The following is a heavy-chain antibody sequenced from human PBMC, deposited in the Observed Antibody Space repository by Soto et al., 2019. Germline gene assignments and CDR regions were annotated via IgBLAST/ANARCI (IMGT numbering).Heavy chain of an antibody. V-gene: IGHV3-49*03. CDR1: GFTFGDYA. CDR3: TRDGVRMGRDYYYMDV. J-gene: IGHJ6*03. Sequence: GGSLRLSCTASGFTFGDYAMSWFRQAPGKGLEWVGFIRSKAYGGTTEYAASVKGRFTISRDDSKSIAYLQMNSLKTEDTAVYYCTRDGVRMGRDYYYMDVWGKGTTVTVSS. CDR2: IRSKAYGGTT. D-gene: IGHD2-8*01.